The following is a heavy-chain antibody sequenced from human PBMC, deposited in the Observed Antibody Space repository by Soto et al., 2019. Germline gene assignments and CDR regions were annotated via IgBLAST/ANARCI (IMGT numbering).Heavy chain of an antibody. CDR2: TYYRSKWYN. D-gene: IGHD2-2*02. CDR3: AREVVVPAAIGFDY. V-gene: IGHV6-1*01. Sequence: SQTLSLTCAISGDSVSSNSAALNLSMQSPSRGLEWLGRTYYRSKWYNDYAVSVKSRITINPDTSKNHFSLQLNSVTPEDTAVYYCAREVVVPAAIGFDYWGQGTLVTVSS. CDR1: GDSVSSNSAA. J-gene: IGHJ4*02.